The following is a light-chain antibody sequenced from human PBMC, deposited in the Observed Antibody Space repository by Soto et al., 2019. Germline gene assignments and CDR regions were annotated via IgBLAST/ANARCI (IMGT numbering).Light chain of an antibody. Sequence: EIVLTQSPGTLSLSPGERATLSCRASQSVSSSYLAWYQQKPGQAPRLLIYGASSRATGIPDRFSGSGSGKDFTLTISRLEPEDFAGYYWQEYGSSPLTFGGGTKVEIK. CDR3: QEYGSSPLT. J-gene: IGKJ4*01. CDR1: QSVSSSY. CDR2: GAS. V-gene: IGKV3-20*01.